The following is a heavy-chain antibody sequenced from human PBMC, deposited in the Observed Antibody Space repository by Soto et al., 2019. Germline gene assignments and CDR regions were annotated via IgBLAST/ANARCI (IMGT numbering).Heavy chain of an antibody. J-gene: IGHJ3*02. CDR3: ATELDGYGAFDI. D-gene: IGHD1-1*01. V-gene: IGHV1-24*01. Sequence: ASVKVSCKASGYTFTSYGISWVRQAPGQGLEWMGGFDPEDGETIYAQKFQGRVTMTEDTSTDTAYMELSSLRSEDTAVYYCATELDGYGAFDIWGQGTMVTVSS. CDR1: GYTFTSYG. CDR2: FDPEDGET.